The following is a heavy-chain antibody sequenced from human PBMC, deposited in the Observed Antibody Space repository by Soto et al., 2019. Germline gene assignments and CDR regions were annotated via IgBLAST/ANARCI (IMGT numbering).Heavy chain of an antibody. Sequence: GGSLRLSCAASGFIFRTYGMHWVRQAPGKGLEWVALILNDGSSEYYADSVKGRFTISRDNSKNMLYLQMNSLRVEDTAMYYCANGRYSSPPGMDVWGQGTTVTVSS. CDR2: ILNDGSSE. V-gene: IGHV3-30*18. D-gene: IGHD2-15*01. CDR3: ANGRYSSPPGMDV. J-gene: IGHJ6*02. CDR1: GFIFRTYG.